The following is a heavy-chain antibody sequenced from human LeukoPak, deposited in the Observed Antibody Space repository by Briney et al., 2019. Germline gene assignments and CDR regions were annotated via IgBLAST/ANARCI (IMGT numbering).Heavy chain of an antibody. CDR2: IRYDGSNR. CDR3: AKDQLPYYYDSSGQIDY. Sequence: PGGSLRPSCAASGFTFSSYGMRWVRQAPGKGLEWVAFIRYDGSNRYYADSVKGRFTISRDNSKNTLYLQMNSLRAEDTAVYYCAKDQLPYYYDSSGQIDYWGQGTLVTVSS. J-gene: IGHJ4*02. CDR1: GFTFSSYG. V-gene: IGHV3-30*02. D-gene: IGHD3-22*01.